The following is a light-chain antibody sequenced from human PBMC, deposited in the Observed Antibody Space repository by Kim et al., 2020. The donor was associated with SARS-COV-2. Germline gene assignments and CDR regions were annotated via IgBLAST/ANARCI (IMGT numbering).Light chain of an antibody. CDR2: DKD. J-gene: IGLJ2*01. CDR3: YSRDTSRSHVI. CDR1: RLRSYL. Sequence: AVGRTVRITGQGDRLRSYLADWCQQKPGQAPVIVIYDKDSRPSGIPDRFSGFHSGNTASLTITGAQAEDEADYYCYSRDTSRSHVIFGGGTKVTVL. V-gene: IGLV3-19*01.